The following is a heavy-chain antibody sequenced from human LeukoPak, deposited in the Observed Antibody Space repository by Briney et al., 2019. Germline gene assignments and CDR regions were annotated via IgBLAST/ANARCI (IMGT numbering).Heavy chain of an antibody. D-gene: IGHD1-26*01. CDR1: GYSFTSYW. J-gene: IGHJ4*02. Sequence: GESLKISCQGSGYSFTSYWIGWVRQLPGKGLEWMGIIYPGDSDTRNSPSFQGQVTISADKSISTAYLQWSSLKASDTAMYYCARLMPQWGLEYWGQRTLVTVSS. CDR2: IYPGDSDT. V-gene: IGHV5-51*01. CDR3: ARLMPQWGLEY.